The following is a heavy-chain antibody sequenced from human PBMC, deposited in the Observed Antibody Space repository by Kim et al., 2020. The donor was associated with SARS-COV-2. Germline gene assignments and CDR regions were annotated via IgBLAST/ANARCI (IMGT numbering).Heavy chain of an antibody. J-gene: IGHJ4*02. CDR3: VREGWYYFDY. CDR2: IHNDGSST. Sequence: GGSLRLSCAASGFTFSSHWMHWVRQAPGKGLVWVSRIHNDGSSTSYADSVKGRFTISRDNAKNTLYLQMHSLRAEDTAVYYCVREGWYYFDYWGQGTLVT. CDR1: GFTFSSHW. V-gene: IGHV3-74*01. D-gene: IGHD2-15*01.